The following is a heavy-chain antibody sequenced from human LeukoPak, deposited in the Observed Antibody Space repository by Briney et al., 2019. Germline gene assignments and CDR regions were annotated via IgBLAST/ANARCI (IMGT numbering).Heavy chain of an antibody. J-gene: IGHJ4*02. Sequence: ASVKGSCKASGNNFTKSDYMHWVRQAPGQRVEWMGIINPSDGTTFYAQKFQGRVTMTRDTSTNTVYMELSSLRSEDTAVFYCARGPTDMDFDYWGQGSLVTVSS. CDR2: INPSDGTT. CDR1: GNNFTKSDY. V-gene: IGHV1-46*01. CDR3: ARGPTDMDFDY.